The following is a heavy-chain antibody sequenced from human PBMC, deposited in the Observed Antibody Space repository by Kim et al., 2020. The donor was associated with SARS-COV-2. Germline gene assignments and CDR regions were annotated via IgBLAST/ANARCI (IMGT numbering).Heavy chain of an antibody. D-gene: IGHD5-12*01. V-gene: IGHV3-13*04. Sequence: GGSLRLSCAASGFTFGGHDMHWVRQGSGKGLEWVSAIGTAGETFYSGSVKGRFIISRENGRNSLFLQMDSLKVGDAAVYYCARGTHQWLGVDVWGQGTTVTVSS. CDR2: IGTAGET. CDR3: ARGTHQWLGVDV. CDR1: GFTFGGHD. J-gene: IGHJ6*02.